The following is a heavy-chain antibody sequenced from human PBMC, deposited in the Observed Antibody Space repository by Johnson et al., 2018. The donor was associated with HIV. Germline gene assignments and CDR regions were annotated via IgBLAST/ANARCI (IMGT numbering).Heavy chain of an antibody. V-gene: IGHV3-7*03. D-gene: IGHD6-6*01. Sequence: VQLVESGGGLVQPGGSLRLSCAASGFTVSSNYMSWVRQAPGKGLEWVANIKQDGSEKYYVDSVKGRFTISRDNAKNSLYLQMNSLRAEDTAVYYCAKGDINYSSSSTGSFDIWGQGTMVTVSS. J-gene: IGHJ3*02. CDR2: IKQDGSEK. CDR3: AKGDINYSSSSTGSFDI. CDR1: GFTVSSNY.